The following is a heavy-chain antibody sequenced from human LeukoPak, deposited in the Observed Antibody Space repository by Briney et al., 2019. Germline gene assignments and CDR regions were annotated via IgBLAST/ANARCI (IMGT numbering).Heavy chain of an antibody. CDR3: ASHSKTVATIRYDY. J-gene: IGHJ4*02. CDR1: GGTFSSYA. D-gene: IGHD5-12*01. Sequence: ASVKVSCKASGGTFSSYAISWVRQAPGQGLEWMGGIIPIFGTANYAQKFQGSVTITADKSTSTAYMELSSLRSEDTAVYYCASHSKTVATIRYDYWGQGTLVTVSS. CDR2: IIPIFGTA. V-gene: IGHV1-69*06.